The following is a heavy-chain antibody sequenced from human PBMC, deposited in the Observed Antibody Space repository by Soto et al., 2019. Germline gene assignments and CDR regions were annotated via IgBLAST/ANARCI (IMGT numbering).Heavy chain of an antibody. V-gene: IGHV1-69*13. D-gene: IGHD4-17*01. CDR3: ARELDPYYGGNSLSLDY. CDR1: GGSFSTYG. CDR2: IIPKFGTT. Sequence: QVQLVQSGAEVKKPGSSVKVSCKASGGSFSTYGINCVRLAHGQGLEWIGGIIPKFGTTNYAQKFRGRDTITAYESTNTAYMELNYLRSEDTAVYFCARELDPYYGGNSLSLDYWGQGTLVTVSS. J-gene: IGHJ4*02.